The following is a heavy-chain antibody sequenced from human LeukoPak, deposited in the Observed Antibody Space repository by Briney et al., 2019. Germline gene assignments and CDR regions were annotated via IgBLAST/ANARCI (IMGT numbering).Heavy chain of an antibody. CDR1: GYTFTSYG. D-gene: IGHD2-2*02. CDR3: ARDSDIVVVPAAINDAFDI. CDR2: ISAYNGNT. J-gene: IGHJ3*02. V-gene: IGHV1-18*01. Sequence: ASVKVSCEASGYTFTSYGISWVRQAPGRGLEWMGWISAYNGNTNYAQKLQGGVTMPTDTYTSTAYMELRSLRSDDTAVYYCARDSDIVVVPAAINDAFDIWGQGTMVTVSS.